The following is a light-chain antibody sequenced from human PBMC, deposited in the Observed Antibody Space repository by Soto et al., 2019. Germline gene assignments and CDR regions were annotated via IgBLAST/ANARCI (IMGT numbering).Light chain of an antibody. V-gene: IGLV2-23*02. J-gene: IGLJ3*02. CDR1: SSDVGSYNL. Sequence: QSALPQPASGSGSPGQSITISCTGTSSDVGSYNLVSWYQQHPGKAPKPMIYEVSKRPSGVSNRFSGSKSGNTASLTISGLQAEDEDDYYCCSYAGSSTFEFGGGTKLTVI. CDR3: CSYAGSSTFE. CDR2: EVS.